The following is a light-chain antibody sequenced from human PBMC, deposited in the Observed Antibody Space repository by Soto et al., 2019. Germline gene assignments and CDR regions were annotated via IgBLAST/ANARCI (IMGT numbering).Light chain of an antibody. Sequence: DIQMTQSPSSLSASVGDRVTITCRASQSISNYLDWYQQKPGKAPKLLIYAASSRKSGVPSRFSGSGSETDFTLTISSLEPDDFATYYCHQSFSPLCTFGQGTKVEV. CDR2: AAS. V-gene: IGKV1-39*01. CDR1: QSISNY. CDR3: HQSFSPLCT. J-gene: IGKJ1*01.